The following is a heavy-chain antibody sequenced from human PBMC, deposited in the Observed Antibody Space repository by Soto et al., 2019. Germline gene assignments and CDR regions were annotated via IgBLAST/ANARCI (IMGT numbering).Heavy chain of an antibody. CDR3: VKDRKYSSSWTVWFDP. CDR2: ISGSGGST. V-gene: IGHV3-23*01. CDR1: GFTFSSYA. J-gene: IGHJ5*02. Sequence: PGGSLRLSCAASGFTFSSYAMSWVRQAPGKGLEWVSAISGSGGSTYYADSVKGRFTISRDNSKNTLYLQMNSLRAEDTAVYYCVKDRKYSSSWTVWFDPWGQGTLVTVSS. D-gene: IGHD6-13*01.